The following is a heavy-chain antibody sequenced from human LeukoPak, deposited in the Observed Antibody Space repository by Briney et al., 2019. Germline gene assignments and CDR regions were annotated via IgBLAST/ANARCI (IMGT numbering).Heavy chain of an antibody. J-gene: IGHJ6*03. CDR1: GGSIPISTYY. D-gene: IGHD6-19*01. V-gene: IGHV4-39*01. CDR2: IYYSGAT. CDR3: ARQPSGWYTGYYYYMDV. Sequence: SETLSLTCTVSGGSIPISTYYWGWVRQPPGKGLEWIGSIYYSGATKYNPSLKSRVTISVDTSKNQFSLKLSSVTAADTAVYYCARQPSGWYTGYYYYMDVWGKGTTVTVSS.